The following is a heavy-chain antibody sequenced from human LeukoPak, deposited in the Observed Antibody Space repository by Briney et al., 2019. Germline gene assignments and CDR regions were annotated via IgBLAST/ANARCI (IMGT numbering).Heavy chain of an antibody. Sequence: ASVKVSCKASGYTFTGYYMHWVRQAPGQGLEWMGWINPNSGGTNYAQKFQGRVTMTRDTSISTVYMELSRLRSDDTAVYYCARSLLSIAAAGTGDNWFDPWGQGTLVTVSS. J-gene: IGHJ5*02. CDR2: INPNSGGT. V-gene: IGHV1-2*02. D-gene: IGHD6-13*01. CDR1: GYTFTGYY. CDR3: ARSLLSIAAAGTGDNWFDP.